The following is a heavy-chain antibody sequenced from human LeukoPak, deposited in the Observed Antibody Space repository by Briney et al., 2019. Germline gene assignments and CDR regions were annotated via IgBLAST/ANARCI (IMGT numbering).Heavy chain of an antibody. D-gene: IGHD6-6*01. CDR1: GASISSTTYY. J-gene: IGHJ4*02. V-gene: IGHV4-39*01. CDR3: ARAMSIAARLQTIFDY. Sequence: PSETLSLTCTVSGASISSTTYYWGWIRQPPRKGLEWIASTYYSGSTYYNPSLKSRVTISVDTSKNQFSLNLTSVTAADTAVYYCARAMSIAARLQTIFDYWGQGTLVTVSS. CDR2: TYYSGST.